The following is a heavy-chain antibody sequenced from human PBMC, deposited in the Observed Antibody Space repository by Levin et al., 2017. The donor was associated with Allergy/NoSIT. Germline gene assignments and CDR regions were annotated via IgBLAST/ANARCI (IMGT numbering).Heavy chain of an antibody. V-gene: IGHV4-30-4*01. CDR1: GDSINKGDYY. CDR2: IYSSGST. J-gene: IGHJ4*02. D-gene: IGHD3-22*01. Sequence: SQTLSLTCTVSGDSINKGDYYWNWIRQPPGKGLEWIGNIYSSGSTYYKSSLKSRLTISMDTSKNQVALRLTSVTAADTAIYFCARDRPQGYYASSGFPDWGQGIRVIVSS. CDR3: ARDRPQGYYASSGFPD.